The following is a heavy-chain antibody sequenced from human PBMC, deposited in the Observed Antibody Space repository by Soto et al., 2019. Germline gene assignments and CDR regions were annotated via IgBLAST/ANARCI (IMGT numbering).Heavy chain of an antibody. Sequence: QVQLQESGPGLVKPSETLSLTCTVSGGSISSYYWSWIRQPPGKGLEWIGYIYYSGSTNYNPSLKSRVTISVDTSKNQFSLKLSSVTAADTAVYYCARGKKQLGYYYYDMDVWGKGTTVTVSS. CDR2: IYYSGST. V-gene: IGHV4-59*01. CDR1: GGSISSYY. CDR3: ARGKKQLGYYYYDMDV. D-gene: IGHD6-13*01. J-gene: IGHJ6*03.